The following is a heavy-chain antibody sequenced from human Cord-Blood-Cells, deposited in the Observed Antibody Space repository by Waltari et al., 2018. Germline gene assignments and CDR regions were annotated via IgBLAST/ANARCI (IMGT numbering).Heavy chain of an antibody. Sequence: EVQLLESGGGLVQPGGSLRLSCAASGFTFSSYAMSWVRQAPGKGLEWVSGIRGSGGSPYYAGSVKGRFTIARDNSKNTLYLQMNSLRAEDTAVYYCAKVKRQLVHYWGQGTLVTVSS. V-gene: IGHV3-23*01. CDR1: GFTFSSYA. CDR2: IRGSGGSP. CDR3: AKVKRQLVHY. D-gene: IGHD6-6*01. J-gene: IGHJ4*02.